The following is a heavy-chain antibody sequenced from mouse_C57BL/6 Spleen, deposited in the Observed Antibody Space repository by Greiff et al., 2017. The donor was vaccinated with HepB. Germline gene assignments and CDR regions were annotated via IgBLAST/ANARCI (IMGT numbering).Heavy chain of an antibody. CDR2: IYPGSGST. CDR1: GYTFTSYW. CDR3: ARHYDYDVIYAMDD. V-gene: IGHV1-55*01. J-gene: IGHJ4*01. D-gene: IGHD2-4*01. Sequence: QVQLQQPGAELVKPGASVKMSCKASGYTFTSYWITWVKQRPGQGLEWIGDIYPGSGSTNYNEKFKSKATLTVETSSSTAYMQLSSLTSEDSAVYYCARHYDYDVIYAMDDWGQGTSVTVSS.